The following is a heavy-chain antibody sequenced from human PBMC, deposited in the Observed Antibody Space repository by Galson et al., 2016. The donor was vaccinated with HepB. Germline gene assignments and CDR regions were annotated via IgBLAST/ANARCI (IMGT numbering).Heavy chain of an antibody. D-gene: IGHD5-18*01. V-gene: IGHV2-70*01. CDR1: GFSHSTNGMC. CDR3: ARTVVGYSNAYSFDY. Sequence: PALVKPTQTLTLTCTFSGFSHSTNGMCVSWIRQPPWKALEWLALIDWEDDKYYSPPLRTSLTISKDTSKNQVVLRMTNMDSVDTGTYFCARTVVGYSNAYSFDYWGQGALVTVSS. J-gene: IGHJ4*02. CDR2: IDWEDDK.